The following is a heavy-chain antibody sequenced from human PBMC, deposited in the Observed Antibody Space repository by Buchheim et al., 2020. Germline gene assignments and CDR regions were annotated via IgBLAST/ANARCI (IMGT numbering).Heavy chain of an antibody. Sequence: EVQLLESGGGLVQPGGSLRISCAASGFSFISYAMSWVRQAPGRGLQWVSTISGVGGSTYYAASVKGRFTISRANSNTTHYLQMNSLRAEDTAVYYCAQSGRGGKGPFFDLWGRGNL. V-gene: IGHV3-23*01. CDR1: GFSFISYA. J-gene: IGHJ2*01. CDR2: ISGVGGST. CDR3: AQSGRGGKGPFFDL. D-gene: IGHD4-23*01.